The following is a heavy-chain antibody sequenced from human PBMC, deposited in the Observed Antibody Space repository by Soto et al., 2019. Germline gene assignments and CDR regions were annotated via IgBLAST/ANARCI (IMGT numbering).Heavy chain of an antibody. CDR1: GGTFSSYA. CDR3: ANEDDSSGWYSNWFDP. V-gene: IGHV1-69*01. D-gene: IGHD6-19*01. Sequence: QVQLVQSGAEVKKPGSSVKVSCKASGGTFSSYAISWVRQAPGQGLEWMGGIIPIFGTANYAQKFQGRGTITADESTSTAYMELSSLRSEDTAVYYCANEDDSSGWYSNWFDPWGQGAMVTVSS. J-gene: IGHJ5*02. CDR2: IIPIFGTA.